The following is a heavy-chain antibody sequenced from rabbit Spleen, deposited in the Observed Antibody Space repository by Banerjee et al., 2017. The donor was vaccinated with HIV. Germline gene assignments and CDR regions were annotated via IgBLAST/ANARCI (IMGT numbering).Heavy chain of an antibody. D-gene: IGHD2-1*01. CDR3: ARSRDTYDDVGDYARLDL. J-gene: IGHJ3*01. V-gene: IGHV1S40*01. Sequence: QSLEESGGDLVKPGASLTLTCTASGVSFSISSYMCWVRQAPGKGLEWIACIDAGSSTFTYYATWAKGRFTISKTSSTTVTLQMTRLTAADTATYFCARSRDTYDDVGDYARLDLWGPGTLVTVS. CDR1: GVSFSISSY. CDR2: IDAGSSTFT.